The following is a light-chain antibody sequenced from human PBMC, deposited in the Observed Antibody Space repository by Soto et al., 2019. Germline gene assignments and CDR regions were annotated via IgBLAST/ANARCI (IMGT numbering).Light chain of an antibody. J-gene: IGLJ1*01. CDR1: SSNIGAGYE. CDR2: GYS. Sequence: QSVLTQPPSVSGAPGQRVTISCTGSSSNIGAGYEVHWYQQLPGTAPKLLIFGYSNRYSGVPDRFSGSKSGTSASLAITGLQAEDEADYYFQSYDSSLSGYVFGTGTKLTVL. V-gene: IGLV1-40*01. CDR3: QSYDSSLSGYV.